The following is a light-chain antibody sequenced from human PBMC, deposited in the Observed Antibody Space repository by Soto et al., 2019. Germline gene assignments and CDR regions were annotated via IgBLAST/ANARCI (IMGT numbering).Light chain of an antibody. CDR1: QSIAIW. CDR3: QKYGSYPWA. V-gene: IGKV1-5*01. Sequence: DIRLTQSPSTLSAAVGDRVTITCRASQSIAIWLAWYHQKPGKAPKALSYDASRLESGVPSRLSGSGSGTEFTLTISSLQPDDFATYYCQKYGSYPWAFGQGTRVEV. CDR2: DAS. J-gene: IGKJ1*01.